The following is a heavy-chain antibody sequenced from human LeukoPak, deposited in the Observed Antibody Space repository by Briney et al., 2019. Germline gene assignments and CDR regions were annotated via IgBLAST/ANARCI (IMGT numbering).Heavy chain of an antibody. Sequence: ASVKVSCKASGGTFSSYAIIWVRQAPGQGLEWMGRIIPILGIANYAQKFQGRVTITADKSTSTAYMELSSLRSEDTAVYYCARDKRYYYDSSGYYGLDYWGQGTLVTVSS. J-gene: IGHJ4*02. D-gene: IGHD3-22*01. CDR1: GGTFSSYA. CDR2: IIPILGIA. V-gene: IGHV1-69*04. CDR3: ARDKRYYYDSSGYYGLDY.